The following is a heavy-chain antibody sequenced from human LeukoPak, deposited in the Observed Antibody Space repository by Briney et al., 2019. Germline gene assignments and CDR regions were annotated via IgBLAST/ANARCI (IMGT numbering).Heavy chain of an antibody. CDR2: ISGSGGST. CDR1: GFTFSSYA. CDR3: AKDLRVLPIPNNWFDS. V-gene: IGHV3-23*01. J-gene: IGHJ5*01. Sequence: GGSLRLSCAASGFTFSSYAMNWVRQAPGKGLEWVSGISGSGGSTYYADSVKGRFTISRDNSKNTLYLQMNSLRAEDTAVYYCAKDLRVLPIPNNWFDSWGQGTLVTVSS. D-gene: IGHD3-10*01.